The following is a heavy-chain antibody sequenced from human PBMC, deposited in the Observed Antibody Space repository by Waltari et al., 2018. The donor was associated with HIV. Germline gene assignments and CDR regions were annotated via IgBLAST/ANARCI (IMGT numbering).Heavy chain of an antibody. CDR3: ARDFTSRVDSWEYSDSSYFDY. Sequence: QVQLVQSGVEVKKPGASVKVSCKASGYTFRNYGISWMRQAPGQGLEWVGWISPYNENTYYAQRFQDRVTMTTDTSATTVDMELRSLRSDDTAVYYCARDFTSRVDSWEYSDSSYFDYWGQGTLVTVSS. CDR1: GYTFRNYG. J-gene: IGHJ4*02. D-gene: IGHD3-22*01. CDR2: ISPYNENT. V-gene: IGHV1-18*01.